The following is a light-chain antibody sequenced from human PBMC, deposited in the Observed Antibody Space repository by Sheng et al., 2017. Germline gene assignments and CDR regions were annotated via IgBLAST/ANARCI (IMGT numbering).Light chain of an antibody. CDR1: QSVGTS. CDR2: DAS. CDR3: QLYDTSPPRIT. Sequence: EDVLTQSPATLSLSPGERATLSCRASQSVGTSLAWYQQKPGQAPRLLIYDASSRATGIPDRFSGSGSGTDFTLTISGLESEDFALYYCQLYDTSPPRITFGQGTRLEIK. V-gene: IGKV3-20*01. J-gene: IGKJ5*01.